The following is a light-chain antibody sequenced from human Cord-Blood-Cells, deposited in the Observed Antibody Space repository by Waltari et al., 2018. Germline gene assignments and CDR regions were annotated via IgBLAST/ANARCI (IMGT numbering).Light chain of an antibody. CDR2: EGS. CDR3: CSYAGSSTLV. J-gene: IGLJ3*02. Sequence: QSALTQPASVSGSPGQSITISCTGTSRDVGSSTLVSWYQQHPGKAPKLMIYEGSKRPSGVSNRFSGSKSGNTASLTISGLQAEDEADYYCCSYAGSSTLVFGGGTKLTVL. CDR1: SRDVGSSTL. V-gene: IGLV2-23*01.